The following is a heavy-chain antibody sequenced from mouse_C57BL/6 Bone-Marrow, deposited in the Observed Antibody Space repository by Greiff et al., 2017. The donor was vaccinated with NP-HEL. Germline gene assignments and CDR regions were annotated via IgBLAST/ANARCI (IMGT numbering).Heavy chain of an antibody. CDR3: ARAIITTVVATRDYAMDY. V-gene: IGHV1-81*01. CDR2: IYPRSGNT. CDR1: GYTFTSYG. J-gene: IGHJ4*01. Sequence: VMLVESGAELARPGASVKLSCKASGYTFTSYGISWVKQRTGQGLEWIGEIYPRSGNTYYNEKFKGKATLTADKSSSTAYMELRSLTSEDSAVYFCARAIITTVVATRDYAMDYWGQGTSVTVSS. D-gene: IGHD1-1*01.